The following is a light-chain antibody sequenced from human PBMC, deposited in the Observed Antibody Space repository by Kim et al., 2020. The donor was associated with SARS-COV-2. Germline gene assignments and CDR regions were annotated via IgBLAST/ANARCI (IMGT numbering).Light chain of an antibody. Sequence: IVMTQSPDSLAVSLGERATINCKSSQSVLYSSNNKNYLAWYQQKPGQPPELLIYWASTRESGVPDRFSGSGSGTDFTLTISSLQAEDVAVYYCQQYYSTPPTFGGGTKVDIK. V-gene: IGKV4-1*01. CDR2: WAS. J-gene: IGKJ4*01. CDR1: QSVLYSSNNKNY. CDR3: QQYYSTPPT.